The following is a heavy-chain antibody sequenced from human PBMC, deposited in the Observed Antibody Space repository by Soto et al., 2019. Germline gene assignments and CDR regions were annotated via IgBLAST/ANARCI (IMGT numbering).Heavy chain of an antibody. D-gene: IGHD6-13*01. CDR2: INPSGGST. V-gene: IGHV1-46*01. CDR3: ARDIAAAGTYYYYGKDV. CDR1: GYTFTSYY. J-gene: IGHJ6*02. Sequence: ASVKVSCKASGYTFTSYYMHWVRQAPGQGLEWMGIINPSGGSTGYAQKFQGRVTMTRDTSTSTVYMELSSLRSEDTAVYYCARDIAAAGTYYYYGKDVWGQGTTVTVSS.